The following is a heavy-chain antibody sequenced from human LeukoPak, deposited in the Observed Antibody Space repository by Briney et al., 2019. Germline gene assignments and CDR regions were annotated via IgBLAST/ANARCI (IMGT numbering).Heavy chain of an antibody. Sequence: GGSLRLSCAASGFTFSSYWMHWVRQAPGKGLVWVSRVYSDGSSASYADSGKGRFTISRDNAKNTLYLQMNSLRTEDTAVYYCARAQVYYDSSGYYYVYWGQGTLVTVSS. CDR1: GFTFSSYW. J-gene: IGHJ4*02. D-gene: IGHD3-22*01. CDR2: VYSDGSSA. CDR3: ARAQVYYDSSGYYYVY. V-gene: IGHV3-74*01.